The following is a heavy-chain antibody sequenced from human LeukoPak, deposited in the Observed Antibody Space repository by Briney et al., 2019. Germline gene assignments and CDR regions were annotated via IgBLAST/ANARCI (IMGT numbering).Heavy chain of an antibody. V-gene: IGHV1-8*03. D-gene: IGHD5-24*01. CDR3: ARVNGYNMYYFDY. J-gene: IGHJ4*02. Sequence: ASVKVSCKASGYTFTSYDINWVRQATGQGLEWMGWMNPNSGNTGYAQKFQGRVTITRNTSINTAYMELSSLRSEDTAVYYCARVNGYNMYYFDYWGQGTLVTVSS. CDR1: GYTFTSYD. CDR2: MNPNSGNT.